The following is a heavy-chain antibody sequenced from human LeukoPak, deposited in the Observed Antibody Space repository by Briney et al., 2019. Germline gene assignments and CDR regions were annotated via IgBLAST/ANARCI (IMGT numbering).Heavy chain of an antibody. Sequence: SETLSLTCAVSGGSISSSNWWSWVRQPPEKGLEWIGEIYHSGSTNYNPSLKSRVTISVDTSKNQFSLKLSSVTAADTAVYYCARHLPQVKRIAVAGSPYYYYYYMDVWGKGTTVTISS. D-gene: IGHD6-19*01. CDR2: IYHSGST. CDR1: GGSISSSNW. CDR3: ARHLPQVKRIAVAGSPYYYYYYMDV. J-gene: IGHJ6*03. V-gene: IGHV4-4*02.